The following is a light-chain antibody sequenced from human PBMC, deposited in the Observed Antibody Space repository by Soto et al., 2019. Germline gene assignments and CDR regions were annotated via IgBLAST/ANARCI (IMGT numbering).Light chain of an antibody. V-gene: IGLV1-47*01. CDR3: AAWDDSLSGHNYV. CDR2: RNN. J-gene: IGLJ1*01. CDR1: SSNIGSNY. Sequence: QSVLTQPPSASGTPGQRVTISCSGSSSNIGSNYVYWYQQLPGTAPKLLIYRNNQRPSGVPDRFSGSKSGTSASLAISGLRSEDDADYYCAAWDDSLSGHNYVFGTGTKVTVL.